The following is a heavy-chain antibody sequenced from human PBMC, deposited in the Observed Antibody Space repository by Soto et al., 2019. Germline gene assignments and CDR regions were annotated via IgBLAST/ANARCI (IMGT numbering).Heavy chain of an antibody. Sequence: PSETLSLTCTVSGGSISNYYWSWIRQPPGKGLEWIGYIYYSGSTNYNPSLKSRVTISVDTSKNQFSLKLNSVTAADTAVYYCARGAGLELRLGWFDPWGQGTLVTVSS. CDR1: GGSISNYY. CDR3: ARGAGLELRLGWFDP. V-gene: IGHV4-59*01. D-gene: IGHD1-7*01. CDR2: IYYSGST. J-gene: IGHJ5*02.